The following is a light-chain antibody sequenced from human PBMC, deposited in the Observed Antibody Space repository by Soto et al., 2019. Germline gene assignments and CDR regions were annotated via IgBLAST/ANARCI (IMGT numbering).Light chain of an antibody. CDR1: QRIDSRY. CDR3: QQYETPPYT. V-gene: IGKV3-20*01. Sequence: EMVFMQSPGTLPLSPGERATLSCRASQRIDSRYLAWYHQKPGQSPRLLIYGARHTLGGIPDRFSGSGSGTGFTLTISRLEPEDFAVYYRQQYETPPYTLGQGTKVDIK. J-gene: IGKJ2*01. CDR2: GAR.